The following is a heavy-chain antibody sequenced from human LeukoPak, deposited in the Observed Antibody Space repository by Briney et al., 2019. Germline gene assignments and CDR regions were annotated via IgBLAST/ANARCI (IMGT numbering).Heavy chain of an antibody. D-gene: IGHD1-26*01. V-gene: IGHV3-30*02. Sequence: GGSLRLSCAASGFTFSSYGMHWVRQAPGKGLEWVAFIRYDGTNKYYADSVNGRFTISRDNSKNTLYLQMNSPRAEDTAVYYCAKDSWEVGATSEIDYWGQGTLVTVSS. CDR3: AKDSWEVGATSEIDY. CDR2: IRYDGTNK. J-gene: IGHJ4*02. CDR1: GFTFSSYG.